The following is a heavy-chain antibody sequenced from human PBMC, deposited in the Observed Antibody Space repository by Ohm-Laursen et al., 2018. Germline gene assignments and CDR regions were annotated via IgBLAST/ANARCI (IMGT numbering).Heavy chain of an antibody. D-gene: IGHD3-10*01. CDR2: IDWDDDK. CDR3: ARAGGPLNYYGMDV. J-gene: IGHJ6*02. V-gene: IGHV2-70*11. Sequence: TLSLTCTVSGASISSEYWTWIRQPPGKALEWLARIDWDDDKYYSTSLKTRLTISKDTSKNQVVLTMTNMDPVDTATYYCARAGGPLNYYGMDVWGQGTTVTVSS. CDR1: GASISSEY.